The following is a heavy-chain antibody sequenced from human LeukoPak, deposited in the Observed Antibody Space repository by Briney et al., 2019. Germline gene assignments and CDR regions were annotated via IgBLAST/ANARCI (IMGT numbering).Heavy chain of an antibody. D-gene: IGHD2-2*01. Sequence: SGGSLRLSCAPSGFTFSSDWMSWVRQAPGKGLEWVANIKQDGSEKYYVESVKGRFTIYRDNAKNSLYLQMNSLRAEDTAVYYCARQYCSSTSCFYAFDIWGQGTMVTVSS. V-gene: IGHV3-7*03. CDR3: ARQYCSSTSCFYAFDI. CDR1: GFTFSSDW. J-gene: IGHJ3*02. CDR2: IKQDGSEK.